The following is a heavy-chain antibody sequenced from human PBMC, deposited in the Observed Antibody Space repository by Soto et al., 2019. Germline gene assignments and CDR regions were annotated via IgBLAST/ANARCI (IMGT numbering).Heavy chain of an antibody. V-gene: IGHV1-69*01. CDR1: GGTFSSYA. CDR2: IIPIFGTA. Sequence: QVQLVQSGAEVKKPGSSVKVSCKASGGTFSSYAISWVRQAPGQGLEWVGGIIPIFGTANYAQKFQGRVTITADESTSTAYMELSSLRSEDTAVYYCARLTYCSGGSCYSGDAFDIWGQGTMVTVSS. CDR3: ARLTYCSGGSCYSGDAFDI. D-gene: IGHD2-15*01. J-gene: IGHJ3*02.